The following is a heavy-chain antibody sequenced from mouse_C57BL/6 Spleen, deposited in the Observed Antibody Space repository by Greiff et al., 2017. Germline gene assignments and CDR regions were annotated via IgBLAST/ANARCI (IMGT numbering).Heavy chain of an antibody. D-gene: IGHD1-1*01. CDR2: INPSNGGT. V-gene: IGHV1-53*01. CDR3: ARSGTTVVASFDY. CDR1: GYTFTSYW. Sequence: VQLQQSGTELVKPGASVKLSCKASGYTFTSYWMHWVKQRPGQGLEWIGNINPSNGGTNYNEKFKSKATLTVDKSSSTAYMQLSSLTSEDSAVYYCARSGTTVVASFDYWGQGTTLTVSS. J-gene: IGHJ2*01.